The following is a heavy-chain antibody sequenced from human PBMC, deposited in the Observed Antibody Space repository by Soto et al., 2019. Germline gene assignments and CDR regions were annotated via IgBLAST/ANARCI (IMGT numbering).Heavy chain of an antibody. D-gene: IGHD3-16*01. CDR3: ARVRDFMTPPEGYFQH. CDR2: ISSSSSTI. CDR1: GFTFSSYV. Sequence: PGGSLRLSCAASGFTFSSYVMSWVLQAPGKGLEWVSYISSSSSTIYYADSVKGRFTISRDNAKNSLYLQMNSLRAEDTAVYYCARVRDFMTPPEGYFQHWGQGTLVTVSS. V-gene: IGHV3-48*01. J-gene: IGHJ1*01.